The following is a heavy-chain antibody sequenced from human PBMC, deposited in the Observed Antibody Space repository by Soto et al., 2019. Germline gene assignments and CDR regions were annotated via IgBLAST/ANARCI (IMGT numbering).Heavy chain of an antibody. J-gene: IGHJ5*02. CDR2: IYTSGST. D-gene: IGHD3-10*01. Sequence: PSETLSLTCTVSGGSIGSYYWSWIRQPAGKGLEWIGRIYTSGSTNYNPSLKSRVTMSVDTSKNQFSLKLGSVTAADTAVYYCARDSITMVRGVLFPTNWFDPWGQGTLVTVFS. V-gene: IGHV4-4*07. CDR1: GGSIGSYY. CDR3: ARDSITMVRGVLFPTNWFDP.